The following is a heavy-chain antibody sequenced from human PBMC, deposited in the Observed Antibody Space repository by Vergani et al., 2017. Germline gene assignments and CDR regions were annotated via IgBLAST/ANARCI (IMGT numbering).Heavy chain of an antibody. V-gene: IGHV4-4*07. D-gene: IGHD6-19*01. CDR1: GGSISSYY. CDR3: ARVKRPGIAVAGTSYYYYYMDV. J-gene: IGHJ6*03. Sequence: QVQLQESGPGLVKPSETLSLTCTVSGGSISSYYWSWIRQPAGKGLEWIGRIYTSGSTNYNPSLKIRVTMSVDTSKNQFSLKLSSVTAADTAVYYCARVKRPGIAVAGTSYYYYYMDVWGKGTTVTVSS. CDR2: IYTSGST.